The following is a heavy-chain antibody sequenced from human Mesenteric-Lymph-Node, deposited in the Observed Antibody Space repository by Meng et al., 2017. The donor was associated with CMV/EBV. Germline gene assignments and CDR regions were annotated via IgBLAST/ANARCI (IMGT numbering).Heavy chain of an antibody. J-gene: IGHJ6*02. CDR3: ARGLRIAARAGDYYYYGMDV. Sequence: SETLSLTCAVYGGSFSGYYWSWIRQPPGKGLEWIEEINHSGSTNYNPSLKSRVTISVDTSKNQFSLKLSSVTAADTAVYYCARGLRIAARAGDYYYYGMDVWGQGTTVTVSS. CDR2: INHSGST. CDR1: GGSFSGYY. V-gene: IGHV4-34*01. D-gene: IGHD6-6*01.